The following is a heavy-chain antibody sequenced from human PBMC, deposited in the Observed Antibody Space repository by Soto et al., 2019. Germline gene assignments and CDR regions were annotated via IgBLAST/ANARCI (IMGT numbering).Heavy chain of an antibody. CDR3: AREAAELGLTYYDFWSGYADY. CDR1: GYTFTSYG. CDR2: SSAYNGNT. Sequence: QVQLVQSGAEVKKPGASVKVSCKASGYTFTSYGICWVRQAPGQGLEWMGWSSAYNGNTNYAQKLQGKVAMTTDTATSTAYMELRSLRSEDTAVYYCAREAAELGLTYYDFWSGYADYWGQGTLVTVSS. V-gene: IGHV1-18*01. J-gene: IGHJ4*02. D-gene: IGHD3-3*01.